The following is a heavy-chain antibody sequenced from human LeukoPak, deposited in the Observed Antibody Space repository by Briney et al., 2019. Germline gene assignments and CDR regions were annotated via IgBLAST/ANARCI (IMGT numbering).Heavy chain of an antibody. CDR2: ISSNGGST. CDR3: ARDGLDCSSTSCYGDY. J-gene: IGHJ4*02. CDR1: GFTFSSSA. Sequence: GGSLRLSCAASGFTFSSSAMHWVRQAPGKGLEYVSAISSNGGSTYYANSVKGRFTISRDNSKNTLSLQMGSLRAEDMAVYYCARDGLDCSSTSCYGDYWGQGTLVTVSS. V-gene: IGHV3-64*01. D-gene: IGHD2-2*01.